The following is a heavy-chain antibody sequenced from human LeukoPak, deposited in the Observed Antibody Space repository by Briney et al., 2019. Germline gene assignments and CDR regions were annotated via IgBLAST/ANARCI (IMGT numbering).Heavy chain of an antibody. J-gene: IGHJ4*02. V-gene: IGHV3-11*04. D-gene: IGHD3-16*01. CDR2: ISSSGSTI. CDR1: GYTFSDYY. CDR3: AIQIWSSSIIDY. Sequence: GGSLRLSCAASGYTFSDYYMSWIRQAPGKGLEWVSYISSSGSTIYYADSVKGRFTISRDNAKNSLYLQMNSLRAEDTAVYYCAIQIWSSSIIDYWGQGTLVTVSS.